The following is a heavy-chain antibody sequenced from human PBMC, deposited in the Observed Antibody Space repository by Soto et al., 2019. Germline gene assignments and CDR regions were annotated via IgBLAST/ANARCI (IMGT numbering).Heavy chain of an antibody. CDR1: GFTFSSYA. D-gene: IGHD2-15*01. J-gene: IGHJ4*02. CDR3: AKRRGAGGHFDY. Sequence: PGGSLRLSCAASGFTFSSYAMGWVRQGPGKGLEWVAVVSIGGSTHYADSVRSRFTISRDNSKNTLSLHMNSLTAEDTAVYFCAKRRGAGGHFDYWGQGALVTVSS. CDR2: VSIGGST. V-gene: IGHV3-23*01.